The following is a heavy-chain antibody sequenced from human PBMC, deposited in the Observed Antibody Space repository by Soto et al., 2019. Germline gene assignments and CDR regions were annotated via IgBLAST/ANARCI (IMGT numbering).Heavy chain of an antibody. Sequence: GASVKVSCKASGYTFTNYGISWLRQAPGQGLEWMGWINTYNGNTNYAQRLQGRISMTTDTFTSTAYMEVRSLRSDDTAVYYCARVQEKWSKFFDFWGQGSLVTVSS. V-gene: IGHV1-18*01. D-gene: IGHD2-15*01. CDR2: INTYNGNT. CDR3: ARVQEKWSKFFDF. J-gene: IGHJ4*02. CDR1: GYTFTNYG.